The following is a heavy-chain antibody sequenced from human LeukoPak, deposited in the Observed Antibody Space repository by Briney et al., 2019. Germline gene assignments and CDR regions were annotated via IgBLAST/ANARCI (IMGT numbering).Heavy chain of an antibody. CDR1: GFSFSTYE. D-gene: IGHD3-10*01. J-gene: IGHJ4*02. CDR2: IGSSGGSI. Sequence: GGSLRLSRAASGFSFSTYEMNWVRQAPGKGLEWVSYIGSSGGSIYYADSVKGRFTISRDNAKNSLYLQMNSLRAEDTAVYYCAKWGGQGDYWGQGTLVTVSS. V-gene: IGHV3-48*03. CDR3: AKWGGQGDY.